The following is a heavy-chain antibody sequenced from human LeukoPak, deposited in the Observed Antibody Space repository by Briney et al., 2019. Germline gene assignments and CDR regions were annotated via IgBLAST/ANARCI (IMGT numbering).Heavy chain of an antibody. D-gene: IGHD5-24*01. CDR3: ARDYKYALDN. CDR2: IGIDSGNT. V-gene: IGHV3-48*01. J-gene: IGHJ4*01. CDR1: GFTFSDYS. Sequence: PGGSLRLSCAASGFTFSDYSMNWVRQAPGKGLEWISYIGIDSGNTNYADSVKGRFTISGDKAKNSLYLQMNSLRVEDTAVYYCARDYKYALDNWGQEPWSPSPQ.